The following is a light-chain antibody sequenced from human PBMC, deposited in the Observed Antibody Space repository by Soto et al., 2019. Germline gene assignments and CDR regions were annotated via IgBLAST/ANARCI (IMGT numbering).Light chain of an antibody. Sequence: EIVLTQSPGTLSLSPGERATLSCRASQSVDSGYLAWYQQKPGQAPRLLIYGASSRATGIPDRFSGSGSGTDFTLTISRLEPEDFAVYYCQQYGSSPITFGQGTRLDIK. CDR3: QQYGSSPIT. CDR2: GAS. V-gene: IGKV3-20*01. CDR1: QSVDSGY. J-gene: IGKJ5*01.